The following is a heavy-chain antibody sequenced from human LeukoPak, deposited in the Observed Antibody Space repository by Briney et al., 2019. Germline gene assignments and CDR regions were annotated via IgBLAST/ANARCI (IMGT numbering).Heavy chain of an antibody. V-gene: IGHV1-2*02. Sequence: ASVKVSCKASGYTFTGYYMHWVRQAPGQGLEWMGWINPNSGGTNYAQKFQGRVTMTRDTSISTAYMELSRLRSDDTAVYYCASHPYYYGSGSYRDYWGQGTLVTVSS. J-gene: IGHJ4*02. CDR2: INPNSGGT. CDR1: GYTFTGYY. CDR3: ASHPYYYGSGSYRDY. D-gene: IGHD3-10*01.